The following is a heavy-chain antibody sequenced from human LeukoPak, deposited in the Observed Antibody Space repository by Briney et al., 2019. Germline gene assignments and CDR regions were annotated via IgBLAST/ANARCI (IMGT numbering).Heavy chain of an antibody. Sequence: ASVKVSCKASGGTFSSYAISWVRQAPGQGLEWMGGIIPIFGTANYAQKFQGRVTITADESTSTAYMELSSLRSEDTAVYYCARTTTGPLGYYYYMDVWGKGTTVTVSS. CDR3: ARTTTGPLGYYYYMDV. D-gene: IGHD4-17*01. V-gene: IGHV1-69*13. CDR2: IIPIFGTA. J-gene: IGHJ6*03. CDR1: GGTFSSYA.